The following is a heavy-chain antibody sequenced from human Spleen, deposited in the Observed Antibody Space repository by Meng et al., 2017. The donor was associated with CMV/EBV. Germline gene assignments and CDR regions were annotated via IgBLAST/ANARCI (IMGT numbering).Heavy chain of an antibody. V-gene: IGHV4-39*01. CDR3: ARPSLSGDFPFDS. J-gene: IGHJ4*02. CDR2: IYYSGST. Sequence: GSLRLSCTVSGASIFTTSYYWAWIRQPPGKGLEWIGSIYYSGSTYYSPSLESRVTISVDTSRDQFSLTLSSVTAADTAVYYCARPSLSGDFPFDSWGQGTLVTVSS. CDR1: GASIFTTSYY. D-gene: IGHD4-17*01.